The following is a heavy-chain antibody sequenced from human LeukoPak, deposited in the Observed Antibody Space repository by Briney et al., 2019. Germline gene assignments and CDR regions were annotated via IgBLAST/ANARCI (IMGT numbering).Heavy chain of an antibody. Sequence: SETLSLTCTVSGGSISSSSCYWGWIRQPPGKGLEWIGSIYYSGSTYYNPSLKSRVTISVDTSKNQFSLKLSSVTAADTAVYYCASLDYGVFDYWGQGTLVTVSS. J-gene: IGHJ4*02. V-gene: IGHV4-39*07. D-gene: IGHD4-17*01. CDR1: GGSISSSSCY. CDR3: ASLDYGVFDY. CDR2: IYYSGST.